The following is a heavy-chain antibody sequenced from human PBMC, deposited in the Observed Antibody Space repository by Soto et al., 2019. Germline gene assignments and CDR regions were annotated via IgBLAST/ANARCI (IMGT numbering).Heavy chain of an antibody. CDR3: ARGFKWRTNWFDP. Sequence: SETLSLTCAVYGGSFSDYSWSWIRQPPGKGLEWIGEINHSGSTNYNPSLKSRVTISVDTSKNRFSLKLSSVTAADTAVYYCARGFKWRTNWFDPWGQGTLVTVSS. D-gene: IGHD5-12*01. V-gene: IGHV4-34*01. CDR2: INHSGST. J-gene: IGHJ5*02. CDR1: GGSFSDYS.